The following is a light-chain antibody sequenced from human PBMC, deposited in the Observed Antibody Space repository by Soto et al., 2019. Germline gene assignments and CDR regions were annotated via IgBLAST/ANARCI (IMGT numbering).Light chain of an antibody. CDR3: QQYYNWPLT. CDR1: QSVASN. V-gene: IGKV3-15*01. J-gene: IGKJ3*01. CDR2: GAS. Sequence: EILMTQSPATLSVSPGERATLSCRASQSVASNLAWYQQKPGQAPRLVIYGASTRATGFPARFSGSGSGTEFTLTISSLQSEDFAVYYCQQYYNWPLTFGPGTKVDIK.